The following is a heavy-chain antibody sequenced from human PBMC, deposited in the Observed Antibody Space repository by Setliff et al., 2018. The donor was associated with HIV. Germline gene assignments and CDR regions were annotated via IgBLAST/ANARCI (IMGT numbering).Heavy chain of an antibody. D-gene: IGHD2-15*01. CDR2: IYYGGST. CDR3: ARSIKAALRAGAFDV. CDR1: GDSITTNY. V-gene: IGHV4-59*01. Sequence: SETLSLTCTVSGDSITTNYWSWIRQSPGKGLEWIGSIYYGGSTSYNPSLKSRVTISLDTSRNQVFLNLTSVTAADTAVYYCARSIKAALRAGAFDVWGQGIMVTVSS. J-gene: IGHJ3*01.